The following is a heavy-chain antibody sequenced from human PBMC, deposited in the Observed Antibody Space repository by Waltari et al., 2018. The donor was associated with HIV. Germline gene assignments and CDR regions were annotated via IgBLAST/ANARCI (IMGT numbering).Heavy chain of an antibody. D-gene: IGHD1-1*01. CDR3: AKDKGGVTYIFDY. V-gene: IGHV3-30*18. CDR1: GFPFSSFG. Sequence: QVQLVESGGGVVQPGRSLRHACAASGFPFSSFGMHRVRRAPGKGLEWVAVISYDGSNKYYADAVKGRFTISRDNSKNTLDLQMNSLRAEDTAVYYCAKDKGGVTYIFDYWGQGTLVTVSS. J-gene: IGHJ4*02. CDR2: ISYDGSNK.